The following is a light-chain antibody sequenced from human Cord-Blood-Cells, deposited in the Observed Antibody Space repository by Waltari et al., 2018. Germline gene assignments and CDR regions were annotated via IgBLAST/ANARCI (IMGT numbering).Light chain of an antibody. CDR2: SNK. CDR3: AAWDDSLNGWV. CDR1: RSTIGSNT. J-gene: IGLJ3*02. V-gene: IGLV1-44*01. Sequence: QSVLTQPPSASGTPGQRVTISCSGSRSTIGSNTVNWYQQLPGTAPKLLIYSNKQRPSGVPDRFSGSKSGTSASLAISGLQSDDEADYYCAAWDDSLNGWVFGGGTKLTVL.